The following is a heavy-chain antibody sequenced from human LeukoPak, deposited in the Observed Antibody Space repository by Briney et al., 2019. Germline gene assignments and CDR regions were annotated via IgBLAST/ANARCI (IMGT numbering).Heavy chain of an antibody. D-gene: IGHD3-22*01. V-gene: IGHV1-2*02. Sequence: ASVKVSCKASGYTFTGYYMHWVRQAPGQGLEWMGWINPNSGGTNYAQKFQGRVTMTRDTSISTAYMELSRLRSDDTAVYYCARDRRVYYDSSGYSWWSFDYSGQGTLVTVSS. CDR1: GYTFTGYY. CDR3: ARDRRVYYDSSGYSWWSFDY. CDR2: INPNSGGT. J-gene: IGHJ4*02.